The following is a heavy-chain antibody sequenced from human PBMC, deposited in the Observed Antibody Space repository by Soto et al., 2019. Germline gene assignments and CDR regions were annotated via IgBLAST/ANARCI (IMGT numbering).Heavy chain of an antibody. CDR3: ARDRRTPDY. V-gene: IGHV3-23*01. CDR2: ISTAGGST. Sequence: EVPLLESGGGLVQPGGSLRLSCAASGFTFSSYAMNWVRQAPGKGLEWVSGISTAGGSTYYADSVKGRFTISRDNSKNTLYLQMNSLRAEDTALYYCARDRRTPDYWCQGTLVTVSS. J-gene: IGHJ4*02. CDR1: GFTFSSYA.